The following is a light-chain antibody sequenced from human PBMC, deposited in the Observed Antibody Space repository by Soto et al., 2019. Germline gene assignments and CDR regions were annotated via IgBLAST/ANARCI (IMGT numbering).Light chain of an antibody. CDR1: QSVSSSY. V-gene: IGKV3-20*01. Sequence: EIVLTQSPGTLSLSPGERATLSCRASQSVSSSYLVWHQQKPGQAPRLLIYDASNRATGIPARFSGSGSGTDFTLTISSLEPEDFAVYYCQQYGSSGTFGQGTKVDNK. CDR3: QQYGSSGT. J-gene: IGKJ1*01. CDR2: DAS.